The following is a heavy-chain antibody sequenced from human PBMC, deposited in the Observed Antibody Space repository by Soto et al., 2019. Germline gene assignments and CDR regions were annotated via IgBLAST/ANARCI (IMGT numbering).Heavy chain of an antibody. CDR3: AKDSKSVSVSAARVYGMVV. Sequence: PGGSLRLSCAGSGFMFSSFAMTWVRQAPGKGLEWVSTTRSNGEHTYYADSVKGRFTVSRDNSKNTLFLEMSSLRAEDSAIYYCAKDSKSVSVSAARVYGMVVWGQGTTVTVSS. CDR1: GFMFSSFA. V-gene: IGHV3-23*01. D-gene: IGHD2-2*01. CDR2: TRSNGEHT. J-gene: IGHJ6*02.